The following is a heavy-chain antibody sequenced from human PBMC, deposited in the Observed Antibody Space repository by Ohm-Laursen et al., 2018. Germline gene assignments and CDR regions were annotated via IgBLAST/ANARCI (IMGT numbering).Heavy chain of an antibody. V-gene: IGHV4-59*07. CDR3: ARGGRVVEWSYGEFFFDS. Sequence: SDTLSLTCTVSGGSISNYYWSWIRQPPGKGLQWLGYIYSSGNTNYDPSLQNRFTMSVDTSKNQFSLTVTSVTAADTAIYFCARGGRVVEWSYGEFFFDSRGQGSRVTVSS. CDR1: GGSISNYY. CDR2: IYSSGNT. D-gene: IGHD3-3*01. J-gene: IGHJ4*02.